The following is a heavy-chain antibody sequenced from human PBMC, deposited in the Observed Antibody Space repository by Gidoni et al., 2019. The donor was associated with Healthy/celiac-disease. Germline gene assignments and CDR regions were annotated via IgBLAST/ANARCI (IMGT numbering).Heavy chain of an antibody. CDR2: IWYDGSNK. CDR3: AREKGVAYSSGWYDY. D-gene: IGHD6-19*01. V-gene: IGHV3-33*01. Sequence: TFSSYGMHWVRQAPGKGLAWVAVIWYDGSNKYYADSVKGRFTISRDNSKNTLYLQMNSLRAEDTAVYYCAREKGVAYSSGWYDYWGQGTLVTVSS. CDR1: TFSSYG. J-gene: IGHJ4*02.